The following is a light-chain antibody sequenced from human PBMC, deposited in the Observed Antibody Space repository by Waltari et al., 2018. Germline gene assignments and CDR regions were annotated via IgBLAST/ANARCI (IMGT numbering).Light chain of an antibody. CDR1: QSLSSYF. CDR3: QQYGSSPVT. Sequence: EIVLTQSPDTLSLSPGEGATLSCRARQSLSSYFLAWYQHQPGPGPRLLIYAASSRATGIPGRFSGGKSGTDFILTISRLEPEDVAVYYCQQYGSSPVTFGQGTRLEIK. V-gene: IGKV3-20*01. J-gene: IGKJ5*01. CDR2: AAS.